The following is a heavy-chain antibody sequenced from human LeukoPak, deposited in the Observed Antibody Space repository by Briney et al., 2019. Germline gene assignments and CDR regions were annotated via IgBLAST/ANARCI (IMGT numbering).Heavy chain of an antibody. CDR2: IYYSGST. V-gene: IGHV4-59*01. CDR3: ARRMVATSWFDP. D-gene: IGHD5-12*01. Sequence: KTSETLSLTCTVSGGSISSYYWSWLRQPPGKGLEWIGYIYYSGSTNYNPSLKSRVTISVDTSKNQFSLKLSSVTAADTAVYYCARRMVATSWFDPWGQGTLVTVSS. CDR1: GGSISSYY. J-gene: IGHJ5*02.